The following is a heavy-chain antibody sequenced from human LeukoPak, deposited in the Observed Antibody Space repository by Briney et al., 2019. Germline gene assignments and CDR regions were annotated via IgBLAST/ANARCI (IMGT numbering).Heavy chain of an antibody. V-gene: IGHV3-23*01. CDR1: GFTFSSYA. CDR2: ISGSGDNT. Sequence: QPGGSLRPSCAASGFTFSSYAMSRVRQAPGKGLAWVSIISGSGDNTDYADSVKGRFAISRDNSKNTLSLQMNSLRVEDTAVYYCAREGLGAAAGTFDYWGQGTLVTVSS. J-gene: IGHJ4*02. D-gene: IGHD6-13*01. CDR3: AREGLGAAAGTFDY.